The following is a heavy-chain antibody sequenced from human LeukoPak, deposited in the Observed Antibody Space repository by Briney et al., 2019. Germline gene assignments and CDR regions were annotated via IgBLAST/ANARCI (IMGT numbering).Heavy chain of an antibody. CDR1: GFTISSYG. CDR3: ARGDPHADL. V-gene: IGHV3-48*04. CDR2: ITISGHTK. J-gene: IGHJ5*02. Sequence: GGSLRLSCAASGFTISSYGMSWVRQAPGKGLEWIADITISGHTKNYADSVKGRFTISRDNARTSLYLQMNSLRVEDTGVYYCARGDPHADLWGQGTLVTVSS.